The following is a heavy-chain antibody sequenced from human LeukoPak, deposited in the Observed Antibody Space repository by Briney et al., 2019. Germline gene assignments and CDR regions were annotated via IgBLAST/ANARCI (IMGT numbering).Heavy chain of an antibody. V-gene: IGHV1-69*13. J-gene: IGHJ6*02. Sequence: SVKVSCKASGGTFISYAISWVRQAPGQGLEWMGGIIPIFGTANYAQKFQGRVTITADESTSTAYMELSSLRSEDTAVYYCARAEYSSSSAFLGVSDYGMDVWGQGTTVTVSS. CDR2: IIPIFGTA. CDR3: ARAEYSSSSAFLGVSDYGMDV. CDR1: GGTFISYA. D-gene: IGHD6-6*01.